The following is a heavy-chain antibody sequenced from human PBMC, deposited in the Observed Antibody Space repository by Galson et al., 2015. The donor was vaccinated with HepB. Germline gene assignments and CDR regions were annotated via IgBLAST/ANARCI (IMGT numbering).Heavy chain of an antibody. D-gene: IGHD4-11*01. Sequence: SLRLSCAVSGFTFSTYWMHWVRQAPGKGLVWVSRIDGDGTGTSYADSVKGRFTISRDNAKNSLYLQMNSLRAEDTAVYYCARGNYSNYDYYYYYMDVWGKGTTVTVSS. CDR3: ARGNYSNYDYYYYYMDV. J-gene: IGHJ6*03. V-gene: IGHV3-74*01. CDR2: IDGDGTGT. CDR1: GFTFSTYW.